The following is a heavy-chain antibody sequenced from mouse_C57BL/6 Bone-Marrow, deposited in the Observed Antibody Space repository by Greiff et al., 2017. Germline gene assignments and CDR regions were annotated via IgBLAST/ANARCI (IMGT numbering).Heavy chain of an antibody. Sequence: EVQLQQSGPVLVKPGASVKMSCKASGYTFTDYYMNWVKQSHGKSLEWIGVINPYNGGTSYNQKFKGKATLTVDKSSSTAYMELNSLTSEDSAVYYCAREGDQAWFAYWGQGTLVTVAA. CDR3: AREGDQAWFAY. CDR2: INPYNGGT. J-gene: IGHJ3*01. CDR1: GYTFTDYY. D-gene: IGHD3-3*01. V-gene: IGHV1-19*01.